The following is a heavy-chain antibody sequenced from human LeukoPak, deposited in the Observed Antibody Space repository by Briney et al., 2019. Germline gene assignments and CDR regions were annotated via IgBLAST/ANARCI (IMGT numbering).Heavy chain of an antibody. CDR1: GGSLSGYY. V-gene: IGHV4-34*01. Sequence: PSETLSLTCAVYGGSLSGYYWSWIRQPPGKGLEWIGEINHSGSTNYNPSLKSRVTISVDTSKNQFSLKLSSVTAADTAVYYCARGNIEMATTKFDYWGQGTLVTVSS. CDR3: ARGNIEMATTKFDY. J-gene: IGHJ4*02. D-gene: IGHD5-24*01. CDR2: INHSGST.